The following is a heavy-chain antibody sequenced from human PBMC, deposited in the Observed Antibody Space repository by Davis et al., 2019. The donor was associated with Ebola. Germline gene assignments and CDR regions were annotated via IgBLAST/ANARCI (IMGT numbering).Heavy chain of an antibody. CDR2: ISAYNGNT. V-gene: IGHV1-18*01. CDR1: AYTFTTYG. D-gene: IGHD1-26*01. CDR3: ARDSHFEWELLFGYFEY. J-gene: IGHJ4*02. Sequence: ASVKVPCKASAYTFTTYGISWVRHAPGQGPVWMGWISAYNGNTNYAQKLQGRVTMTTDTSTSTAYMELRSLRSDDTAVYYCARDSHFEWELLFGYFEYWGQGTLVTVSS.